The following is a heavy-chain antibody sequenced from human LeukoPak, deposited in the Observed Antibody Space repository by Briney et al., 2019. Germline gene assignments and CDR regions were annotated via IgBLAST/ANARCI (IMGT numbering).Heavy chain of an antibody. CDR3: AKDPNTYSGSYPENFDY. CDR2: ISGSGGST. J-gene: IGHJ4*02. CDR1: GFTFNPYW. Sequence: GGSLRLSCAASGFTFNPYWMSWVRQAPGKGLEWVSAISGSGGSTYYADSVKGRFTISRDNSKNTLYLQMNSLRAEDTAVYYCAKDPNTYSGSYPENFDYWGQGTLVTVSS. V-gene: IGHV3-23*01. D-gene: IGHD1-26*01.